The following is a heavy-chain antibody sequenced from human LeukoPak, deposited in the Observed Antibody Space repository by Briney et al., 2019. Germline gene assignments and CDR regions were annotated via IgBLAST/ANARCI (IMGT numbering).Heavy chain of an antibody. CDR1: GFTFTAYH. D-gene: IGHD7-27*01. J-gene: IGHJ4*02. Sequence: GASVKVSCKASGFTFTAYHMHWVRQAPGQGLEWRGWINPNSGGTNHAQKFQGRVTMTRDTSISTAYMELSGLRSDDTAVYYCARGPHWDPHFDYWGQGTLVTVSS. CDR3: ARGPHWDPHFDY. CDR2: INPNSGGT. V-gene: IGHV1-2*02.